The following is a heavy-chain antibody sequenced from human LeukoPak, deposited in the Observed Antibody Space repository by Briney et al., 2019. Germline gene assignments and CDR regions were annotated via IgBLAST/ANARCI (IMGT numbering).Heavy chain of an antibody. CDR3: ARGMYYDFWSAPGWFDP. D-gene: IGHD3-3*01. CDR2: IYYSGST. Sequence: PSETLSPTCTVSGGSISSYYWSWIRQPPGKGLEWIGYIYYSGSTNYNPSLKSRVTISVDTSKNQFSLKLSSVTAADTAVYYCARGMYYDFWSAPGWFDPWGQGTLVTVSS. J-gene: IGHJ5*02. CDR1: GGSISSYY. V-gene: IGHV4-59*01.